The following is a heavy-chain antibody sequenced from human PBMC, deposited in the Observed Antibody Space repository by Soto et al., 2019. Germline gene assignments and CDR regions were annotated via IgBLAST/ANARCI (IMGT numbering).Heavy chain of an antibody. CDR1: GFTVSTNY. V-gene: IGHV3-66*01. J-gene: IGHJ5*02. CDR2: MFAGGDT. Sequence: EVQLVESGGGLVQPGGSLRLSCAASGFTVSTNYMRWVRQAPGDGLEWVSIMFAGGDTYYADSVKGRFTISRDNSKNTMYLQMHSLRVEDTAVYYCGRGDFEHWGRGTLVTISS. D-gene: IGHD5-12*01. CDR3: GRGDFEH.